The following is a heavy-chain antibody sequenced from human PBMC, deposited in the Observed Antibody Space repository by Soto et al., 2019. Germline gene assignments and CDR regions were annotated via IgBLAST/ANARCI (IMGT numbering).Heavy chain of an antibody. V-gene: IGHV3-23*01. Sequence: EVQLLESGGGLVQPGGSLRLSCAASGFTFSSYAMSWVRQAPGKGLEWVSASSGSGGSTYYADSVKGRFTISRDNSKNTLYLQMNSLRAEDTAVYYCAKDSIDYGDYEPELWGQGTLVTVSS. J-gene: IGHJ4*02. D-gene: IGHD4-17*01. CDR3: AKDSIDYGDYEPEL. CDR2: SSGSGGST. CDR1: GFTFSSYA.